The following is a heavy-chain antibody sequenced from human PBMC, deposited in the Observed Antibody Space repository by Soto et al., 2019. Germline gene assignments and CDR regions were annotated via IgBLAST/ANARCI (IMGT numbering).Heavy chain of an antibody. CDR2: IYYSGST. V-gene: IGHV4-61*01. Sequence: SETLSLTCTVSGGSVSSGSYYWSWIRQPPGKGLEWIGYIYYSGSTNYNPSLKSRVTISVDTSKNQFSLKLSSVTAADTAVYYCARGIVVWYQGRHYYRLAVCGQGTTVTVSS. CDR3: ARGIVVWYQGRHYYRLAV. D-gene: IGHD2-2*01. J-gene: IGHJ6*02. CDR1: GGSVSSGSYY.